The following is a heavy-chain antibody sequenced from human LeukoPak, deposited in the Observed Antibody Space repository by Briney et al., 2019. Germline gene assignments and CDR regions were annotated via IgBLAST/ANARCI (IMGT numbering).Heavy chain of an antibody. J-gene: IGHJ3*02. D-gene: IGHD3-16*01. Sequence: GGSLRLSCAASGFTFSSSAMTWVRQAPGKGLVWVSRIYTDESSTNYADSVKGRFTISRDNAKNTLYLQMNSLRAEDTAVYYCASSPDSLGNFDIWGQGTMVTVSS. V-gene: IGHV3-74*01. CDR1: GFTFSSSA. CDR2: IYTDESST. CDR3: ASSPDSLGNFDI.